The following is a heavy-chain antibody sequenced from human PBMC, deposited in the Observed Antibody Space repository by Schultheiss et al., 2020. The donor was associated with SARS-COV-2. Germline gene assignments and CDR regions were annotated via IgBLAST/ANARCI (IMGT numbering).Heavy chain of an antibody. CDR1: GGSVSSGSYY. J-gene: IGHJ6*02. CDR2: ISYSGTT. D-gene: IGHD6-6*01. Sequence: SETLSLTCTVSGGSVSSGSYYWSWIRQPPGKGLEWIGYISYSGTTKYNPSLESRVSISVDTSKNQFSLKLSSVTAADTAVYYCARSRIAARPTPARDYYYYGMDVWGQGTTVTVSS. V-gene: IGHV4-61*01. CDR3: ARSRIAARPTPARDYYYYGMDV.